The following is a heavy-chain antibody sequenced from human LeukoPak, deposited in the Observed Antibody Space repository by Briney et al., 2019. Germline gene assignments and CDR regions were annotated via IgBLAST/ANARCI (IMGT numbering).Heavy chain of an antibody. CDR3: ARLVLLWFGEFIPGENWFDP. CDR1: GYSITSAYY. D-gene: IGHD3-10*01. V-gene: IGHV4-38-2*02. CDR2: FFLKGST. Sequence: PSETLSLTCTVSGYSITSAYYWGWIRQPPGKGLEWIGSFFLKGSTYYNPSLKSRDTISVDTSKNQFSLKLSSVTAADTAVYYCARLVLLWFGEFIPGENWFDPWGQGTLVTVSS. J-gene: IGHJ5*02.